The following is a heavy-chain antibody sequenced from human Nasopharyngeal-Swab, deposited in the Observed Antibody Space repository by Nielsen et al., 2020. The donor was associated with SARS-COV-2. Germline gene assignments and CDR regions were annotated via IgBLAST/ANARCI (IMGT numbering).Heavy chain of an antibody. CDR3: ARQQYNWNEPGWFDT. V-gene: IGHV4-39*01. CDR2: IYYSGST. CDR1: GGSISSSSYY. J-gene: IGHJ5*02. Sequence: SETLSLTCTVSGGSISSSSYYWGWIRQPPGKGLEWIGSIYYSGSTYYNPSLKSRVTISVDTSKNQFSLKLSSVTAADTAVYYCARQQYNWNEPGWFDTWGQGTLVTVSS. D-gene: IGHD1-20*01.